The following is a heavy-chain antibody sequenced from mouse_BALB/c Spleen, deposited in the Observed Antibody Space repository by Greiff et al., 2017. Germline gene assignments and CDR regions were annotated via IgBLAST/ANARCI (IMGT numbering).Heavy chain of an antibody. CDR3: ARGGAYYGNPDY. CDR1: GYTFSSYW. V-gene: IGHV1-9*01. CDR2: ILPGSGST. D-gene: IGHD2-10*01. Sequence: QGQLQQSGAELMKPGASVKISCKATGYTFSSYWIEWVKQRPGHGLEWIGEILPGSGSTNYNEKFKGKATFTADTSSNTAYMQLSSLTSEDSAVYYCARGGAYYGNPDYWGQGTTLTVSS. J-gene: IGHJ2*01.